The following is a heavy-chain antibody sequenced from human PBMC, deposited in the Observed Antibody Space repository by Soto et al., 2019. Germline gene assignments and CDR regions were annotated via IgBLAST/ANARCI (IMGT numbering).Heavy chain of an antibody. J-gene: IGHJ4*02. CDR1: GYYIGSSNW. Sequence: SETQSLTSAVSGYYIGSSNWWGWIRQPPGKGLEWIGYIYYSESTYYHPSLQSRVTISVDRSKNQFSLKLSSVTAADTAVYYCARGQVVAAQHWGQGTLVTVSS. CDR3: ARGQVVAAQH. V-gene: IGHV4-28*03. D-gene: IGHD2-15*01. CDR2: IYYSEST.